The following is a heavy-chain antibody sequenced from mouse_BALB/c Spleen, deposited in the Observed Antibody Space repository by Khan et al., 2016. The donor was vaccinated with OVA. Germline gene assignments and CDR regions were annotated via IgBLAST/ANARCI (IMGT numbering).Heavy chain of an antibody. D-gene: IGHD1-1*01. CDR3: ARYYYCYNYGFAY. CDR2: IEPSSDYN. V-gene: IGHV1-4*01. J-gene: IGHJ3*01. Sequence: VQLNQSGAELARPGASVKMSCKASGYTFSTYTMHWVKQRSGQGLVWIGYIEPSSDYNNYNQMFKDQATLTADRSSSPAYLQLNSLTSDDSAVNDCARYYYCYNYGFAYWGQGTLVTVST. CDR1: GYTFSTYT.